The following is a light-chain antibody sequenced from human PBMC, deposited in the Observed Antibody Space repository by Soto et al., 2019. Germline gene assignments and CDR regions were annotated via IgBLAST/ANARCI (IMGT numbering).Light chain of an antibody. CDR2: TTD. Sequence: QTVVTQEPSLTVSPGGTVTLTCASSTGAVTSGNYPSWFQQKPGQAPRTLIYTTDDKHSWTPARFSGSLLGGKAALTPSGVQPEDEAEYYCLLYYGGAHLVFGGGTKLTVL. V-gene: IGLV7-43*01. J-gene: IGLJ3*02. CDR3: LLYYGGAHLV. CDR1: TGAVTSGNY.